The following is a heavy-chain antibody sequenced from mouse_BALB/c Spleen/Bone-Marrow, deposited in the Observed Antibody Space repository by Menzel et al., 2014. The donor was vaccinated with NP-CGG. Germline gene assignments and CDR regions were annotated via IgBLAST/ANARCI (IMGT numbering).Heavy chain of an antibody. CDR2: INPDSSMI. CDR1: GFDFSRYW. J-gene: IGHJ2*01. V-gene: IGHV4-1*02. CDR3: ARPGTWGYFGY. Sequence: EVKLQESGGGLVQPGGSLKLSCAASGFDFSRYWMSWVRQAPGKGLEWIGEINPDSSMINYTPSLKDKFIISRDNAKNTLYLQMSKVRSEDTALYYCARPGTWGYFGYWGQGTTLTVSS. D-gene: IGHD4-1*01.